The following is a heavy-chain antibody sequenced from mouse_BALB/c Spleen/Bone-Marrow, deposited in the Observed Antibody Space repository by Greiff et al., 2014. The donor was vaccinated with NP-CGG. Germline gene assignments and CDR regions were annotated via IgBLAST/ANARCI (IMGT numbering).Heavy chain of an antibody. CDR2: IWSDGTT. J-gene: IGHJ4*01. Sequence: QVQLQQSGPDLVAPSQSLSITCTVSGFSLTLYGVHWVRQSPGKGLEWLVVIWSDGTTTYNSALKSRLSISKDNSKSQVFLKLNSLQTDDTAMYYCARHERGYPYAMDYWGQGTSVTVPS. D-gene: IGHD2-2*01. CDR1: GFSLTLYG. CDR3: ARHERGYPYAMDY. V-gene: IGHV2-6-2*01.